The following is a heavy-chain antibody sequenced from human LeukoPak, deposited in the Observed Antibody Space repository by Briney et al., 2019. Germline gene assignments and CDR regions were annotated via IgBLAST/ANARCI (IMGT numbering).Heavy chain of an antibody. CDR1: GYTFTSCF. Sequence: ASVKVSCKASGYTFTSCFIHWVRQAPGQGLEWMGVINPSGGSTSYAPKFQGRVTMTRDTSTSTVSMELSSLRFEDTAVYYCARGPYSGDWHFDFWGQGTLVTVSS. CDR3: ARGPYSGDWHFDF. J-gene: IGHJ4*02. D-gene: IGHD6-19*01. V-gene: IGHV1-46*01. CDR2: INPSGGST.